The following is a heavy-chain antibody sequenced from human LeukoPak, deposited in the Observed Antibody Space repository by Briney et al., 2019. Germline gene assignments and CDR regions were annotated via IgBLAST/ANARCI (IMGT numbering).Heavy chain of an antibody. CDR1: GFTFSSYG. D-gene: IGHD2-15*01. J-gene: IGHJ4*02. V-gene: IGHV3-30*18. Sequence: GRSLRLSCAASGFTFSSYGMHWVRQAPGKGLEWVAVISYDGSNIYYADSVKGRFTISRDNSKNTLYLQMNSLRAEDTAVYYCAKDKGGGSYSFDYWGQGTLVTVSS. CDR3: AKDKGGGSYSFDY. CDR2: ISYDGSNI.